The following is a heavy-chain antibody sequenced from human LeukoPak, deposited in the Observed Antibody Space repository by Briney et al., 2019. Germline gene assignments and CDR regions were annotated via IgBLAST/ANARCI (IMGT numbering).Heavy chain of an antibody. J-gene: IGHJ4*02. CDR3: ARAERWLQFDY. CDR1: GYTFTSYY. Sequence: ASVKVSCKASGYTFTSYYMHWVRQAPGQGLEWMGIINPSGGSTSYAQKFQGGVTMTRDTSTSTVYMELSSLRSEDTAVYYCARAERWLQFDYWGQGTLVTVSS. CDR2: INPSGGST. D-gene: IGHD5-24*01. V-gene: IGHV1-46*01.